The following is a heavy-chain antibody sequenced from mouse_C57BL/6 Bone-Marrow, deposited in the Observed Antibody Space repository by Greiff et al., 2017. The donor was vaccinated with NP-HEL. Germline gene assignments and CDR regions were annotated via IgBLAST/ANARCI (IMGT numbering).Heavy chain of an antibody. J-gene: IGHJ1*03. Sequence: DVKLQESGPGLVKPSQSLSLTCSVTGYSITSGYYWNWIRQFPGNKLEWMGYISYDGSNNYNPSLKNRISLTRDTSKNQFFLKLNSVTNEDTATYYCARESLGYDGSSFYWYYDVWGTGTTLTVSS. CDR1: GYSITSGYY. D-gene: IGHD1-1*01. V-gene: IGHV3-6*01. CDR2: ISYDGSN. CDR3: ARESLGYDGSSFYWYYDV.